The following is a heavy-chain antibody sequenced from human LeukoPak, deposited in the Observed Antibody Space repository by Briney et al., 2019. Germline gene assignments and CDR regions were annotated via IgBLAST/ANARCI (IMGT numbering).Heavy chain of an antibody. CDR3: ARGVDIVATSHYFDY. J-gene: IGHJ4*02. CDR2: IIPIFGTA. V-gene: IGHV1-69*13. D-gene: IGHD5-12*01. Sequence: ASVKVSCKASGGTFSSYAISWVRQAPGQGLEWMGGIIPIFGTANYAQKFQGRVTITADESTSTAYMELSSLRSEDTAVYYCARGVDIVATSHYFDYWGQGTLVTVSS. CDR1: GGTFSSYA.